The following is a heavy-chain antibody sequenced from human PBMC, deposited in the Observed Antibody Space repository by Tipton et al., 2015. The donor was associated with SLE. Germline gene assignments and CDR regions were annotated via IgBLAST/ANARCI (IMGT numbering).Heavy chain of an antibody. CDR1: GFTFSSYD. CDR2: ISYDGGYK. V-gene: IGHV3-30*18. Sequence: SLRLSCAASGFTFSSYDMHWVRQAPGKGLEWVAVISYDGGYKYYGDSVKGRFTISRDNSKSTLFLQMNSLRAEDTAVYYCAKEGAYPSCFDYWGQGTLATVSS. CDR3: AKEGAYPSCFDY. J-gene: IGHJ4*02. D-gene: IGHD4/OR15-4a*01.